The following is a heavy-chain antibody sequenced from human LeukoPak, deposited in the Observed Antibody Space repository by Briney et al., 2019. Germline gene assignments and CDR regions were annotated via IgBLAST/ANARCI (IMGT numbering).Heavy chain of an antibody. CDR2: INHSGST. D-gene: IGHD3-10*01. Sequence: SETLSLTCAVYGGSFSGYYWSWIRQPPGKGLEWIGEINHSGSTNYNPSLKSRVTISVDTSKNQFSLKLSSVTAADTAVYYCARDQFTMVRGVIITNYFDYWGQGTLVTVSS. J-gene: IGHJ4*02. CDR3: ARDQFTMVRGVIITNYFDY. V-gene: IGHV4-34*01. CDR1: GGSFSGYY.